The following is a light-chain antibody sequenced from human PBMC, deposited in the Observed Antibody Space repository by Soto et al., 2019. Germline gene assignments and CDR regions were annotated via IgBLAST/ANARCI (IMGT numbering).Light chain of an antibody. CDR3: QSYDSSLSGSWV. CDR2: GNN. J-gene: IGLJ3*02. CDR1: TSNIGAGYD. Sequence: QSVLTQPPSVSGAPGQRVTISCTGDTSNIGAGYDVHWYQHLPGTAPKLLIYGNNNRPSGVPDRFSGSKSDTSASLAITGLQAADEADYYCQSYDSSLSGSWVFGGGTKLIVL. V-gene: IGLV1-40*01.